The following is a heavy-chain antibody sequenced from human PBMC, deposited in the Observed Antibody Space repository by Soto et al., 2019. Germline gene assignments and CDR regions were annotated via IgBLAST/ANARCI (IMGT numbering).Heavy chain of an antibody. D-gene: IGHD7-27*01. V-gene: IGHV4-59*11. CDR3: TRANWYSEY. Sequence: QVQLQESGPGLVKPSETLSLTCSVSGGSISNHYWSWIRQPPGKGLEWIGYIYYNGYTNYNPSLKRRVTMSVDTSRNQISLKLTTVTAADTAVYYCTRANWYSEYWGQGTLVTVSS. J-gene: IGHJ4*02. CDR2: IYYNGYT. CDR1: GGSISNHY.